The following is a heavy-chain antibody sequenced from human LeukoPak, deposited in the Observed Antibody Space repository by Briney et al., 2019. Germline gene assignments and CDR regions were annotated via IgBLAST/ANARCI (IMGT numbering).Heavy chain of an antibody. CDR2: IGAYNGNT. J-gene: IGHJ4*02. Sequence: GASVKVSCKASGYTFSSYGISWVRQAPGQGLEWMGWIGAYNGNTNYAQKLQGRVTMTTDTSTSTAYMELRSLRSDDTAVYYCARVSSPYYDFWSGYYGYFDYWGQGTLVTVSS. CDR1: GYTFSSYG. CDR3: ARVSSPYYDFWSGYYGYFDY. V-gene: IGHV1-18*01. D-gene: IGHD3-3*01.